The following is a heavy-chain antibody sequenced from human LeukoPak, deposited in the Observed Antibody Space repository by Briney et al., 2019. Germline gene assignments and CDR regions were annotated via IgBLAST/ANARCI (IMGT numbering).Heavy chain of an antibody. CDR1: GGSISHYY. D-gene: IGHD4-17*01. Sequence: SETLSLTCTVSGGSISHYYWGWIRQSPGKGLEWIGYIYYSGTTNYNPSLKSRVTISVDTSRNQFSLQLRSVTAADTAVYYCAREDPQTTVPEGMDVWGQGTTVIVSS. CDR3: AREDPQTTVPEGMDV. V-gene: IGHV4-59*01. J-gene: IGHJ6*02. CDR2: IYYSGTT.